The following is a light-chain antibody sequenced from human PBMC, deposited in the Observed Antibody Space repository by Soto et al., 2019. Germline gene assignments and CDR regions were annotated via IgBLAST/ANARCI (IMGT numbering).Light chain of an antibody. V-gene: IGKV1-5*03. J-gene: IGKJ4*01. CDR1: QSIRTW. CDR2: RAS. CDR3: QQYESYPLT. Sequence: DIHMTQSPSTLSASVGDRVTITCRASQSIRTWLAWYQQKPGKAPKLLIYRASSLESGVPSRLSGSGSGTEFTLTISSLQPDDFATYYCQQYESYPLTFGGGTKVEIK.